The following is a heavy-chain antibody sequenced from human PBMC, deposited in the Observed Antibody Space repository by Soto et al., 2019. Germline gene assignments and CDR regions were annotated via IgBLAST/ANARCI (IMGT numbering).Heavy chain of an antibody. V-gene: IGHV1-69*02. Sequence: QVQLVQSGAEVKKPGSSVKVSCKASGGTFSSYTISWVRQAPGQGLEWMGRIIPILGIANYAQKFQGRVXIXAXKATSTAYMELSSLRSEDTAVYYCARLEAVAGPLNYWGQGTLVTVSS. CDR2: IIPILGIA. D-gene: IGHD6-19*01. CDR1: GGTFSSYT. J-gene: IGHJ4*02. CDR3: ARLEAVAGPLNY.